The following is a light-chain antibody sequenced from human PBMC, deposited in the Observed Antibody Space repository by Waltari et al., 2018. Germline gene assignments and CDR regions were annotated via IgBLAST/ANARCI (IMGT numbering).Light chain of an antibody. Sequence: QSVPTQPPSASGTPGHRVAISSSATRSNIGSNSVHGYQQPPGPAPKLLTHTNNQRPSGVPDRFSGSKSGTSASLAISGLQSEDEAHYYCAAWDASLNGWVFGGGTKLTVL. CDR3: AAWDASLNGWV. V-gene: IGLV1-44*01. J-gene: IGLJ3*02. CDR1: RSNIGSNS. CDR2: TNN.